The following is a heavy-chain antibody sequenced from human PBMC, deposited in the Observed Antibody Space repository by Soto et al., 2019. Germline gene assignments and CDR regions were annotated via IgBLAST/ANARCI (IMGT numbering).Heavy chain of an antibody. D-gene: IGHD2-2*01. Sequence: GASVKVSCKASGGTFSSYAISWVRQAPGQGLEWMGGIIPIFGTANYAQKFQGRVTITADESTSTAYMELSSLRSEDTAVYYCARVGVPAASTHQWDYYYYGMDVWGQGTTVTVSS. CDR2: IIPIFGTA. CDR1: GGTFSSYA. V-gene: IGHV1-69*13. CDR3: ARVGVPAASTHQWDYYYYGMDV. J-gene: IGHJ6*02.